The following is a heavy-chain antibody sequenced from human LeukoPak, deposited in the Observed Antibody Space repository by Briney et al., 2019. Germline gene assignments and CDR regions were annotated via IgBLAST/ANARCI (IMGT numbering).Heavy chain of an antibody. CDR3: AGDRSSSWYDY. V-gene: IGHV3-30-3*01. Sequence: GRSLRLSCAASEFTFSSYAMHWVRQAPGKGLEWVAVISYDGSTKYYADSVKGRFTISRDDSKNTLYLQMNSLRAEDTAVYYSAGDRSSSWYDYWGQGTLVTVSS. CDR2: ISYDGSTK. D-gene: IGHD6-13*01. CDR1: EFTFSSYA. J-gene: IGHJ4*02.